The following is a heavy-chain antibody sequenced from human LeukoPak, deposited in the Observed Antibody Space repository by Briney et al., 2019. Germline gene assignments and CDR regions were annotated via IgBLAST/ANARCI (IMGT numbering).Heavy chain of an antibody. J-gene: IGHJ5*02. V-gene: IGHV4-39*01. Sequence: SETLSLTCTVSGGSISSSSYYWGWIRQPPGKGLEWIGSIYYSGSTYYNPSLKSRVTISVDTSKNQFSLKLSSVTAADTAVYYCARSSFDYDFWSGYRGLNWFGPWGQGTLVTVSS. CDR3: ARSSFDYDFWSGYRGLNWFGP. CDR2: IYYSGST. D-gene: IGHD3-3*01. CDR1: GGSISSSSYY.